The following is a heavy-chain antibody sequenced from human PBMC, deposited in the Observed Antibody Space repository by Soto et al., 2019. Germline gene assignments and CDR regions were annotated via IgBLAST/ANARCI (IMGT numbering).Heavy chain of an antibody. D-gene: IGHD6-19*01. J-gene: IGHJ4*02. V-gene: IGHV3-33*01. CDR2: IWYDGSNK. CDR3: ARDLTAVAGIDY. Sequence: GGSLRLSCAASGFTFSSYGMHWVRQAPGKRLEWVAVIWYDGSNKYYADSVKGRFTISRDNSKNTLYLQMNSLRAEDTAVYYCARDLTAVAGIDYWGQGTLVTVSS. CDR1: GFTFSSYG.